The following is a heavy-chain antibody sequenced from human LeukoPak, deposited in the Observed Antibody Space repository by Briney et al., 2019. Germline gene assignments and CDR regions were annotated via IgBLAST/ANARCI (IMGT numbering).Heavy chain of an antibody. V-gene: IGHV1-18*01. CDR3: ARQSESGSYYEGGGFDY. CDR1: GYTFTSYG. J-gene: IGHJ4*02. CDR2: ISAYNGNT. Sequence: ASVKVSCKASGYTFTSYGISWVRQAPGQGLEWMGWISAYNGNTNYAQKLQGRVTMTTDTSTSTAYMELRSLRSDDTAVYYCARQSESGSYYEGGGFDYWGQGTLVTVSS. D-gene: IGHD1-26*01.